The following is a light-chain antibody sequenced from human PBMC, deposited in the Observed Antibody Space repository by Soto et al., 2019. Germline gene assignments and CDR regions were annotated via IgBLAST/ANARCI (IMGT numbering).Light chain of an antibody. CDR3: QQRSNWWT. Sequence: IVLSHSPVTLSLSPGERATLSCRASQSVSSYLAWYQQKPGQAPRLLIYDASNRATGIPARFSGSGSGTDFTLTISSLEPEDFAVYCCQQRSNWWTFGQGTKVDIK. J-gene: IGKJ1*01. V-gene: IGKV3-11*01. CDR2: DAS. CDR1: QSVSSY.